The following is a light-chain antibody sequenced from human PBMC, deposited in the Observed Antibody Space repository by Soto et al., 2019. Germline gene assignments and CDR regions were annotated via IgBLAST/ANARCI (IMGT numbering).Light chain of an antibody. Sequence: EIVLTQSPGTLSLSPGDRATLSCRASQSVSSSYLAWYQQKPGRAPRLLIYGASSRATVIRDRFSGSGSGTDFTLTISGLEADDSAVYYCHHYDSSPPYTFGRGT. V-gene: IGKV3-20*01. CDR3: HHYDSSPPYT. J-gene: IGKJ2*01. CDR2: GAS. CDR1: QSVSSSY.